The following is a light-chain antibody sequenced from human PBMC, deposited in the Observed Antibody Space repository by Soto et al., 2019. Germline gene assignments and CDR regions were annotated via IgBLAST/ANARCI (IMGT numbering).Light chain of an antibody. V-gene: IGLV1-40*01. J-gene: IGLJ1*01. CDR3: QANEATLSEFV. CDR1: SSNIGAGHA. Sequence: QSVLTQPPSVSWAPGQRVTSSCTGGSSNIGAGHAVHWYQHIPGTAPTLLIYGNNKRPLGSPDRFSGSQSGTSASLAITGLQAADEADYHCQANEATLSEFVFGSGTKVTVL. CDR2: GNN.